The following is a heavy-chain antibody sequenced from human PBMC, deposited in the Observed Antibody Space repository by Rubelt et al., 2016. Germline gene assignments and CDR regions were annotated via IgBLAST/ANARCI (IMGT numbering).Heavy chain of an antibody. J-gene: IGHJ5*02. CDR1: GDSVGSGAYY. D-gene: IGHD4-17*01. CDR3: AREDGDYAHH. CDR2: IYYSGTT. Sequence: QVQLQESGPGLVKPSQTLSLTCTVSGDSVGSGAYYWSWFRQSPGTGLEWIGHIYYSGTTYYNPSLKTRPTISLDKSKNQFSRKLSSVTAADTAVYYCAREDGDYAHHWGQGTLVTVSS. V-gene: IGHV4-31*03.